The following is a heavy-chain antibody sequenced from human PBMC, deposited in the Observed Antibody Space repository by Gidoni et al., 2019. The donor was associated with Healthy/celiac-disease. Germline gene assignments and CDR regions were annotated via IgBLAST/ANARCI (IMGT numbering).Heavy chain of an antibody. Sequence: QVQLQESGPGLVKPSETLSLTCTVSGYSISSGYYWGRVRQPPGKGLEWIGSIYHSGSTYYNPSLKSRVTISVDTSKNQFSLKLSSVTAADTAVYYCARDSPLWFGNRNWFDPWGQGTLVTVSS. V-gene: IGHV4-38-2*02. D-gene: IGHD3-10*01. J-gene: IGHJ5*02. CDR2: IYHSGST. CDR3: ARDSPLWFGNRNWFDP. CDR1: GYSISSGYY.